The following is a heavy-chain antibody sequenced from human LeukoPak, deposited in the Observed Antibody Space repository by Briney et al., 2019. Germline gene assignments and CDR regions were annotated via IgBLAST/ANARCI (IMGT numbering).Heavy chain of an antibody. CDR3: ARDYGHGFWSGFDY. J-gene: IGHJ4*02. CDR2: ISSSSSYI. D-gene: IGHD3-3*01. CDR1: GFTFSSYS. V-gene: IGHV3-21*01. Sequence: GGSLRLSCAASGFTFSSYSMNWVHQAPGKGLEWVSSISSSSSYIYYADSVKGRFTISRDNAKNSLYLQMNSLRAEDTAVYYCARDYGHGFWSGFDYWGQGTLVTVSS.